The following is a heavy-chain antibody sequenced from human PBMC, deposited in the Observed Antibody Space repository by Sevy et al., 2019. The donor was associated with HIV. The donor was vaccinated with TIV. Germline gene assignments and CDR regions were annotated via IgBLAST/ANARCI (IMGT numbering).Heavy chain of an antibody. Sequence: GGSLRLSCAASGFTFSTSTMNWVRQAPGKGLEWVSLMTCSGSYILYADSVKGRFTISRDNAKNSVFLQMNSLRVDDTAVYYCVRDGWNYWGQGTLVTVSS. V-gene: IGHV3-21*01. CDR3: VRDGWNY. D-gene: IGHD2-15*01. CDR2: MTCSGSYI. CDR1: GFTFSTST. J-gene: IGHJ4*02.